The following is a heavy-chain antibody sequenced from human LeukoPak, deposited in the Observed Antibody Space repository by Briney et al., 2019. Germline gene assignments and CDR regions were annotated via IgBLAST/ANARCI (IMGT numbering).Heavy chain of an antibody. Sequence: GGSLRLSCAASGFTFSSYWMSWVRQAPGKGLEWVANIKQDGSEKYYVDSVKGRFTISRDNAENSLYLQMNSLRAEDTAVYYCARAQTYGDSRLLLDYWGQGTLVTVSS. J-gene: IGHJ4*02. V-gene: IGHV3-7*01. CDR3: ARAQTYGDSRLLLDY. CDR2: IKQDGSEK. D-gene: IGHD4-17*01. CDR1: GFTFSSYW.